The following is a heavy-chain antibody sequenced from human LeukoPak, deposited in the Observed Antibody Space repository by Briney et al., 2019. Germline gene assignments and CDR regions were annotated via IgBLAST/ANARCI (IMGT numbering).Heavy chain of an antibody. CDR3: ASGPESYYFDY. Sequence: SETLSLTCSVSGGSISTYYYSWIRQPPGKELEWIGYVYYSGNTNYNPSLKSRVTISLDTSKNHLSLKMTSVTVADTAMYYCASGPESYYFDYWGQGALVTVSS. CDR1: GGSISTYY. V-gene: IGHV4-59*01. J-gene: IGHJ4*02. CDR2: VYYSGNT.